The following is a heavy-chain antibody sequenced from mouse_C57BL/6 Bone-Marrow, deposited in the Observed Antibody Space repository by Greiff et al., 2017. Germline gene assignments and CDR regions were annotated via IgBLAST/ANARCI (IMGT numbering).Heavy chain of an antibody. CDR3: TTFLYYFDY. CDR2: IDPENGDT. V-gene: IGHV14-4*01. J-gene: IGHJ2*01. D-gene: IGHD6-2*01. CDR1: GFNIQDDY. Sequence: EVQLQQSGAELVRPGASVKLSCTASGFNIQDDYMHWVKQRPEQGLEWIGWIDPENGDTEYASKFQGKATITADTSSNTAYLQLSSLTSEDTAVYYCTTFLYYFDYWGQGTTLTVSS.